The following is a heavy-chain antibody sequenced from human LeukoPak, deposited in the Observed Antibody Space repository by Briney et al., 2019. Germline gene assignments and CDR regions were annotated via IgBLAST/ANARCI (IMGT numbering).Heavy chain of an antibody. CDR2: ISSSSSTI. CDR1: GFTFSSYS. CDR3: ARQKVAATVYYYYYGMDV. D-gene: IGHD2-15*01. Sequence: GGSLRLSCAASGFTFSSYSMNWVRQAPGKGLEWGSYISSSSSTIYYADSVKGRFTISRDNATNSLYVQMNSLRAEDTAVYYCARQKVAATVYYYYYGMDVWGQGTTVTVSS. J-gene: IGHJ6*02. V-gene: IGHV3-48*01.